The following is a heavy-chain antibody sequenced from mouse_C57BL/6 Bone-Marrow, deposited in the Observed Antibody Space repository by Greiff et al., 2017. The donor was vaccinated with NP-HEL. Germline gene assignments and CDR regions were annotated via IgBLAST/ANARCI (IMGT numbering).Heavy chain of an antibody. Sequence: VQLQESGAELARPGASVKMSCKASGYTFTSYTMHWVKQRPGQGLEWIGYINPSSGYTKYNQKFKDKATLTADKSSSTAYMQLSSLTSEDSAVYYCARYVSFDYWGQGTTLTVSS. V-gene: IGHV1-4*01. CDR3: ARYVSFDY. CDR1: GYTFTSYT. CDR2: INPSSGYT. J-gene: IGHJ2*01.